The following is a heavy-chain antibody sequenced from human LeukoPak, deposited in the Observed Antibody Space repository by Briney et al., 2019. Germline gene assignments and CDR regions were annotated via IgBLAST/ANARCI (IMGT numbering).Heavy chain of an antibody. D-gene: IGHD4-11*01. Sequence: SETLSLTCTVSGGSISSSSYYWGWIRQPPGKGLEWIGSIYYSGSTYYNSSLKSRVTISVDTSRNQFSLKLNSVTAADTAVYYCASQGWYRNYYFDNWGQGTLVTVSS. J-gene: IGHJ4*02. V-gene: IGHV4-39*01. CDR3: ASQGWYRNYYFDN. CDR1: GGSISSSSYY. CDR2: IYYSGST.